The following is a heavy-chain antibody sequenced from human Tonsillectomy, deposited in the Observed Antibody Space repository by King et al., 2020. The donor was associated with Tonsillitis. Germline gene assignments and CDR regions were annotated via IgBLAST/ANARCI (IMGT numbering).Heavy chain of an antibody. V-gene: IGHV4-39*07. Sequence: QLQESGPGLVKPSETLSLTCTVSGGSISSSSYYWGWIRQPPGKGLEWIGSIYYSGSTYYNPSLKSRVTISVDTSKNQFSLKLSSVTAAATAVYYCARVGPDSSGSYWYFDLWGRGTLVTVSS. CDR2: IYYSGST. CDR3: ARVGPDSSGSYWYFDL. J-gene: IGHJ2*01. CDR1: GGSISSSSYY. D-gene: IGHD6-19*01.